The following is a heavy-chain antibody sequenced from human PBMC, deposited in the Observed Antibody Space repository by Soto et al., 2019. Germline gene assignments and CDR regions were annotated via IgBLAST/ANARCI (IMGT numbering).Heavy chain of an antibody. D-gene: IGHD3-3*01. J-gene: IGHJ6*02. CDR3: ARDLGDFWSGSYYYYYYGMDV. CDR1: GGSVSSGSYY. V-gene: IGHV4-61*01. Sequence: SETLSLTCTVSGGSVSSGSYYWSWIRQPPGKGLEWIGYIYYNGSTNYNPSLKSRVTISVDTSKNQFSLKLSSVTAADTAVYYCARDLGDFWSGSYYYYYYGMDVWGQGTTVTVSS. CDR2: IYYNGST.